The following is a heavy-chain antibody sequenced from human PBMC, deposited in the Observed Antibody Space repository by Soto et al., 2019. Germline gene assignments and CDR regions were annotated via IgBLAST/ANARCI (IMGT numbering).Heavy chain of an antibody. CDR2: ILGSTGNT. D-gene: IGHD3-9*01. Sequence: EVPLLESGGGLVQPGGSLRLSCAASGFTFSTFDMSWVRQAPGKGLEWVSAILGSTGNTYYADSVKGRFTISKGNSENTLFLHMNSRRPEETAIYYCTKGAWLDYWGQGMLVTVSS. J-gene: IGHJ4*02. V-gene: IGHV3-23*01. CDR3: TKGAWLDY. CDR1: GFTFSTFD.